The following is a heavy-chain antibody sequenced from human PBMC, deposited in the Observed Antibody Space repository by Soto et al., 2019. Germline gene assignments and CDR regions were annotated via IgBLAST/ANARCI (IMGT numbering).Heavy chain of an antibody. J-gene: IGHJ3*02. D-gene: IGHD6-6*01. Sequence: QVQLVQSGAEVKTPGSSVNVSCKASGGTFSSYPISWVRQAPGQGLEWVGRIIPILGITNYAQEFQGRVTITADKPTNTAYMELNSLRSEDTAVYYCARSSYSSSSKAFDIWGQGSMVTVSS. CDR2: IIPILGIT. CDR1: GGTFSSYP. CDR3: ARSSYSSSSKAFDI. V-gene: IGHV1-69*02.